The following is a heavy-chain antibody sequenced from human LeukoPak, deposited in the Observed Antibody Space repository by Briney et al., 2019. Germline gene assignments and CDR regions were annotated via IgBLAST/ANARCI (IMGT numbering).Heavy chain of an antibody. CDR2: MNPNSGNT. CDR1: GYTFTSYD. Sequence: ASVKVSCTASGYTFTSYDINWVRQATGQGLEWMGWMNPNSGNTGHAQKFQGRVTMTRNTSISTAYMELSSLRSEDTAVYYCARSYYGSGSYNYWGQGTLVTVCS. V-gene: IGHV1-8*01. D-gene: IGHD3-10*01. CDR3: ARSYYGSGSYNY. J-gene: IGHJ4*02.